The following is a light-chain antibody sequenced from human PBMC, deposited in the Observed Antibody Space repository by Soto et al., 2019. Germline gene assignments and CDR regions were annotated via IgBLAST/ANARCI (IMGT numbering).Light chain of an antibody. CDR2: LGS. CDR3: MQALLTVT. CDR1: QSLLHSNGYTY. J-gene: IGKJ4*01. V-gene: IGKV2-28*01. Sequence: VMTQSPLSLPVTPGEPASISCRSSQSLLHSNGYTYLDWYLQKPGQSPQLLIYLGSNRASGVPDRFSGIGSGTDFTLKIRRVEAEDGGVYYSMQALLTVTCGGGTKVEIK.